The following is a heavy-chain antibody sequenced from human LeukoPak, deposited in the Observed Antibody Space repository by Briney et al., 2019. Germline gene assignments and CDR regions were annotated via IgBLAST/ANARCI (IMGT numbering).Heavy chain of an antibody. CDR1: GYTFTSYG. V-gene: IGHV1-18*01. Sequence: ASVKVSCKASGYTFTSYGISWVRQAPGHGLEWMGWISAYNGNANYAQKLQGRVTMTTDTSTSTAYMELRSLRSDDTAVYYCARDAAVAVAVTGNWFDPWGQGTLVTVSS. J-gene: IGHJ5*02. CDR2: ISAYNGNA. D-gene: IGHD6-19*01. CDR3: ARDAAVAVAVTGNWFDP.